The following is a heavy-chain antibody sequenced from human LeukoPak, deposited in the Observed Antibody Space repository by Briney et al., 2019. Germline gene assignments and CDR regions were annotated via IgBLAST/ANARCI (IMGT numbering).Heavy chain of an antibody. J-gene: IGHJ4*02. CDR3: ARPGKNNWYYFEY. V-gene: IGHV4-59*08. D-gene: IGHD1-1*01. Sequence: PSETLSLTCTVSGGSISSYYWSWIRQPPGKGLEGIGYIYDSGSTNYNPSLKSRVTISEDSPKNQFSLKLRSVTAADTAVYYCARPGKNNWYYFEYWGQGTLVTVSS. CDR2: IYDSGST. CDR1: GGSISSYY.